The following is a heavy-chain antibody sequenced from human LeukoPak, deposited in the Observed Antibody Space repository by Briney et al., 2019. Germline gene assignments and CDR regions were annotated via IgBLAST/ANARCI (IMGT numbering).Heavy chain of an antibody. D-gene: IGHD6-13*01. CDR2: ISYDGSNK. CDR1: GFTFCSYA. Sequence: GGSLRLSCAASGFTFCSYAMHWVRLAPGKGLEWVAVISYDGSNKYYADSVKGRFTISRDNSKNTLYLQMNSLRAEDTAVYYCAREYSSSWSGRYFDYWGQGTLVTVSS. J-gene: IGHJ4*02. V-gene: IGHV3-30-3*01. CDR3: AREYSSSWSGRYFDY.